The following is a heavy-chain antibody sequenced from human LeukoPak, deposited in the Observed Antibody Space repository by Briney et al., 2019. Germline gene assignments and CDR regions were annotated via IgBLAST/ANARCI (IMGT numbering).Heavy chain of an antibody. CDR2: IRYDGSNK. J-gene: IGHJ4*02. Sequence: GGSLRLSCAASGFTFSSYGMHWVRQAPGKGLEWVAFIRYDGSNKYYADSVKGRFTISRDDSKNTLYLQMNSLRAEDTAVYYCAKGGTRGWFFDYWGQGTLVTVSS. CDR1: GFTFSSYG. V-gene: IGHV3-30*02. D-gene: IGHD6-19*01. CDR3: AKGGTRGWFFDY.